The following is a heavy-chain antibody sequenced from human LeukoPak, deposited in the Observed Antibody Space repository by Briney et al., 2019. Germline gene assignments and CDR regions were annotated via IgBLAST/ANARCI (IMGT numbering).Heavy chain of an antibody. CDR1: GFTFSSYC. Sequence: GGSLRLSCAASGFTFSSYCMSWVRQAPGKGLEWVANIKQDGGEKYYVDSVKGRFSISRDNAKNSLYLQMNSLRAEDTAVYYCARQRGYSYGYGDFDYWGQGTLVTVSS. J-gene: IGHJ4*02. CDR2: IKQDGGEK. D-gene: IGHD5-18*01. V-gene: IGHV3-7*01. CDR3: ARQRGYSYGYGDFDY.